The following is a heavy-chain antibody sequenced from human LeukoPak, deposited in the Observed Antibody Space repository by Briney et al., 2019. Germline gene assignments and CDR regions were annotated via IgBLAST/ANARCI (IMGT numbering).Heavy chain of an antibody. D-gene: IGHD2-21*01. V-gene: IGHV4-59*12. Sequence: SETLSLTCTVSGGSISSYYWSWIRQPPGKGLEWIGYIYYSGSTNYNPSLKSRVTISVDTSKNQFSLKLSSVTAADTAVYYCARAYSPLGAFDIWGQGTMVTVSS. J-gene: IGHJ3*02. CDR1: GGSISSYY. CDR3: ARAYSPLGAFDI. CDR2: IYYSGST.